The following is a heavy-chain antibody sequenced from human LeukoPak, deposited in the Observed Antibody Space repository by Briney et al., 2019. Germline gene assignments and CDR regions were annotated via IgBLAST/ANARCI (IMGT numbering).Heavy chain of an antibody. Sequence: GGSLRLSCAASGFTFSSYAMSWVRQAPGKGLEWVSGVSRSGGSTYYADSVKGRLTISRDNSKNTLYLQMNSLRAEDTDVYYCAKELVAVAGDRGVDYWGQGTLVTVSS. CDR1: GFTFSSYA. D-gene: IGHD6-19*01. V-gene: IGHV3-23*01. CDR3: AKELVAVAGDRGVDY. J-gene: IGHJ4*02. CDR2: VSRSGGST.